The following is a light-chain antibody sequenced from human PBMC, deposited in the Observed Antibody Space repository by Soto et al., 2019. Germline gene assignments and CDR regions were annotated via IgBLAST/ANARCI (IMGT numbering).Light chain of an antibody. CDR2: EVS. CDR1: SSDIGGYNY. V-gene: IGLV2-14*01. J-gene: IGLJ3*02. Sequence: QSVVTQPASVSGSPGQSITISCTGTSSDIGGYNYVSWYQQHPGKAAKLMIYEVSNRPSGVSNRFSGSKSANTVSLTISGLQPEDEADYYCSSYTSSGPVFGGGTKVTVL. CDR3: SSYTSSGPV.